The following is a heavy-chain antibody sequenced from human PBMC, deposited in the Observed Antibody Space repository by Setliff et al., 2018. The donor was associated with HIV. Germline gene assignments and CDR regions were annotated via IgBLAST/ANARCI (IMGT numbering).Heavy chain of an antibody. V-gene: IGHV4-34*01. J-gene: IGHJ4*02. CDR2: INQSGST. CDR1: GGSFSDYY. D-gene: IGHD5-12*01. CDR3: ATLKMATIYRDFDY. Sequence: PSETLSLTCVAHGGSFSDYYWSWIRQPPGKGLEWIGEINQSGSTDYSPPLKSRVTISIDASTNQVSLTLSSVTAADTAVYYCATLKMATIYRDFDYWGQGTLVTVSS.